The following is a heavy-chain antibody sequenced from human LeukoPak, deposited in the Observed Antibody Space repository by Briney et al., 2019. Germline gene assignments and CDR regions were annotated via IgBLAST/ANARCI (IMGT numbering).Heavy chain of an antibody. J-gene: IGHJ4*02. CDR3: ARIPTDYGDYGGDY. CDR1: GYTFTSYY. Sequence: ASVKVSCKASGYTFTSYYMHWVRQATGQGLEWMGWMNPNSGNTGYAQKFQGRVTMTRNTSISTAYMELSSLRSEDTAVYYCARIPTDYGDYGGDYWGQGTLVTVSS. D-gene: IGHD4-17*01. V-gene: IGHV1-8*02. CDR2: MNPNSGNT.